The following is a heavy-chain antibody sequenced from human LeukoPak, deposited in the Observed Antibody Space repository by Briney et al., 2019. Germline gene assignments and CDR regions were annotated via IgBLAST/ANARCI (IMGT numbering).Heavy chain of an antibody. V-gene: IGHV1-2*02. D-gene: IGHD6-19*01. CDR1: AYTFTGYY. J-gene: IGHJ4*02. CDR3: AREGSGWYGNFDY. CDR2: INPDSGGT. Sequence: ASVKVSCKASAYTFTGYYMHWVGQAPGQGLEWMGWINPDSGGTNYAQKFQGRVTMTRDTSISTAYMEVSRPRSDDTAVYYCAREGSGWYGNFDYWGQGTLVTVSS.